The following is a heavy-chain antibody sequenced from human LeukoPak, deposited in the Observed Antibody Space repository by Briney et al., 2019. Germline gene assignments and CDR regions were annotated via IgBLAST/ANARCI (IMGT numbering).Heavy chain of an antibody. CDR3: ARDPSQWELLNWFDP. CDR1: GGSISSSSYY. J-gene: IGHJ5*02. Sequence: SETLSLTCTVPGGSISSSSYYWGWIRQPPGKGLEWIGSIYYSGSTYYNPSLKSRVTISVDTSKNQFSLKLSSVTAADTAVYYCARDPSQWELLNWFDPWGQGTLVTVSS. V-gene: IGHV4-39*07. D-gene: IGHD1-26*01. CDR2: IYYSGST.